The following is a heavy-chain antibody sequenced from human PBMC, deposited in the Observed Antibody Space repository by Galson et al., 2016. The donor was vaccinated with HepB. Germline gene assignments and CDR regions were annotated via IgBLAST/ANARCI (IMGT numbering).Heavy chain of an antibody. D-gene: IGHD3-16*01. Sequence: LSLTCTVSGGPIGSYDSVYYWTWIRQSPGKGLEWIGYIHYSGSSKCNPPLKSRVTMSVDPSKNQFSLRLSSVTAADTAVYYCARWGTYSEKHAFYIWGQGTMVTVSS. CDR2: IHYSGSS. J-gene: IGHJ3*02. CDR3: ARWGTYSEKHAFYI. CDR1: GGPIGSYDSVYY. V-gene: IGHV4-61*08.